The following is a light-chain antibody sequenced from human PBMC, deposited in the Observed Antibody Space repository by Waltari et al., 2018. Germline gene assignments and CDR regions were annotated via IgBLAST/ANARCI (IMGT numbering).Light chain of an antibody. Sequence: EIVLTQSPGTLSLSPGETATLSCRASQSVSRALAWYQQKPGQAPRLLIYDASTRATGIPDRLSGSGSGTDFSLTISRLGPEDFAVYYCQKYVRLPATFGQGTKVEIK. CDR1: QSVSRA. J-gene: IGKJ1*01. CDR3: QKYVRLPAT. CDR2: DAS. V-gene: IGKV3-20*01.